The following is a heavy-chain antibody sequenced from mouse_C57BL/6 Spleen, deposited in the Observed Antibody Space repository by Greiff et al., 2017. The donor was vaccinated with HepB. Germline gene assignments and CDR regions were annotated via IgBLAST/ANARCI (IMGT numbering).Heavy chain of an antibody. V-gene: IGHV7-3*01. CDR1: GFTFTDYY. D-gene: IGHD1-1*01. Sequence: EVKLVESGGGLVQPGGSLSLSCAASGFTFTDYYMSWVRQPPGKALEWLGFIRNKANGYTTEYSASVKGRFTISRDNSQSILYLQMNALRAEDSATYYCASLGSSYSYFDVWGTGTTVTVSS. J-gene: IGHJ1*03. CDR3: ASLGSSYSYFDV. CDR2: IRNKANGYTT.